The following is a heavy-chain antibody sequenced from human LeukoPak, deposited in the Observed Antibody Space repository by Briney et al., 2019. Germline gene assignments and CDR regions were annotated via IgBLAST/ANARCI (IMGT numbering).Heavy chain of an antibody. V-gene: IGHV3-7*01. CDR1: GFRFSTYW. CDR2: IKQDGSEK. CDR3: ARGEFYYYYMDV. J-gene: IGHJ6*03. Sequence: GGSLRLSCVASGFRFSTYWMTWVRQAPGKGLEWVANIKQDGSEKYYVDSVKGRFTISRDNAKNSLYLQMNTLRAEDTAVYYCARGEFYYYYMDVWGKGTTVTVSS.